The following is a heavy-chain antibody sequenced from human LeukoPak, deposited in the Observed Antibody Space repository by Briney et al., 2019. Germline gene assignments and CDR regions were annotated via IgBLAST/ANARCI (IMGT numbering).Heavy chain of an antibody. CDR3: ARDWDAMNNCFDP. V-gene: IGHV1-18*01. CDR1: GYTFTNYG. CDR2: ISTNSDIR. Sequence: ASVKLSCTASGYTFTNYGISWVRQAPGQGLEWMGWISTNSDIRTYAQTLQGRFTMTTDTATTTAYMELNNLTFDDTAVYYCARDWDAMNNCFDPWGQGTPVTVSS. J-gene: IGHJ5*02. D-gene: IGHD1-26*01.